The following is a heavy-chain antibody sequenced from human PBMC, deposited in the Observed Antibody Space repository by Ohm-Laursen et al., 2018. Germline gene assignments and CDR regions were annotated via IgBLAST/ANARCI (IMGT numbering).Heavy chain of an antibody. Sequence: SETLSLTCPVYGGSFSGYDWSWIRQPPGKGLEWIGEINHSGRTNYNPSLKSRVIISVDTSKNQVSLRMSPVTAADTDVYYCARYSPVEMIIRGAFDIWGQGTMVTVSS. CDR3: ARYSPVEMIIRGAFDI. CDR2: INHSGRT. J-gene: IGHJ3*02. V-gene: IGHV4-34*01. D-gene: IGHD5-24*01. CDR1: GGSFSGYD.